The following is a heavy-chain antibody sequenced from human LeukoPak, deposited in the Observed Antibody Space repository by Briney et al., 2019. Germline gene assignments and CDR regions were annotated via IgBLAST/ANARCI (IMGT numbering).Heavy chain of an antibody. CDR1: GFTVSSNY. CDR3: ARDIASCTHTTCYDIRFDS. J-gene: IGHJ5*01. V-gene: IGHV3-66*01. D-gene: IGHD2-15*01. Sequence: GSLRLSCAASGFTVSSNYMSWVRQGPGKGLECVSVISNDGDTYYADSVKGRFTIPRDNARNSLFLQMNSLRAEDTAVYYCARDIASCTHTTCYDIRFDSWGQGTLVTVSS. CDR2: ISNDGDT.